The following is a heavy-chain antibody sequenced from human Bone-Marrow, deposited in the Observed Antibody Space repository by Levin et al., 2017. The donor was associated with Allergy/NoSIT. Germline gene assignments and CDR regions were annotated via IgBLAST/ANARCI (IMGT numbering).Heavy chain of an antibody. V-gene: IGHV3-30*18. CDR2: ISYDGSNK. CDR3: AKGYGSGRPPFDY. CDR1: GFTFSSYG. Sequence: PGGSLRLSCAASGFTFSSYGMHWVRQAPGKGLEWVAVISYDGSNKYYADSVKGRFTISRDNSKNTLYLQMNSLRAEDTAVYYCAKGYGSGRPPFDYWGQGTLVTVSS. D-gene: IGHD3-10*01. J-gene: IGHJ4*02.